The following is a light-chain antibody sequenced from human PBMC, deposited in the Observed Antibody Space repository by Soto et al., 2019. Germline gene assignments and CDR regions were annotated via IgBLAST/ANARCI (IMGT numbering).Light chain of an antibody. Sequence: EIVLTQSPGTLSLSPGERGTLSCRASQNLGTLYLAWFQQKSGQAPRLLIYSASRRATGIPDRFSGSGSDTDFTLTISGLEPEDFAVYYCQRYGSSLWTFGQGTKVDIK. J-gene: IGKJ1*01. CDR1: QNLGTLY. CDR3: QRYGSSLWT. CDR2: SAS. V-gene: IGKV3-20*01.